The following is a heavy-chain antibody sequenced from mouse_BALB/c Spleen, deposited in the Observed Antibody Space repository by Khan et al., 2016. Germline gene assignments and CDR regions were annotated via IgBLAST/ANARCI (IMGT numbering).Heavy chain of an antibody. J-gene: IGHJ3*01. CDR3: TRGESTMIRGFAY. CDR1: GYTFTSYW. CDR2: IYPSDIYT. Sequence: QVQLKQSGAELVRPGASVKLSCKASGYTFTSYWINWMKQRPGQGLEWIGNIYPSDIYTNYNQKFKDKATLTVDKSSSTAYMQLSSPTSEDSANYYCTRGESTMIRGFAYWGQGTLVTVSA. V-gene: IGHV1-69*02. D-gene: IGHD2-4*01.